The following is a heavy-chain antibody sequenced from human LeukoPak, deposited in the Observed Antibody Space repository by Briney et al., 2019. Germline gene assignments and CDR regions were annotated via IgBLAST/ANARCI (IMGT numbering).Heavy chain of an antibody. V-gene: IGHV1-24*01. J-gene: IGHJ5*02. CDR2: FDPEDGET. Sequence: GASVKVSCKVSGYTLTELPMHWVRQAPGKGLEWMGGFDPEDGETIYAQKFQGRVTMTEDTSTDTAYMELSSLRSEDTAVYYCATLSRAVVPAAISYNWFDPWGQGTLVTVSS. D-gene: IGHD2-2*02. CDR1: GYTLTELP. CDR3: ATLSRAVVPAAISYNWFDP.